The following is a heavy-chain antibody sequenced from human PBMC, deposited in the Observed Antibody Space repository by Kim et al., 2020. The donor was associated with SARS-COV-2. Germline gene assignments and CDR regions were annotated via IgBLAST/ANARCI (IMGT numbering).Heavy chain of an antibody. D-gene: IGHD6-19*01. CDR2: INHSGST. CDR1: GGSFSGYY. V-gene: IGHV4-34*01. J-gene: IGHJ5*02. CDR3: AREGDQPWQWLVPSRFGFDP. Sequence: SETLSLTCAVYGGSFSGYYWSWIRQPPGKGLEWIGEINHSGSTNYNPSLKSRVTISVDTSKNQFSLKLSSVTAADTAVYYCAREGDQPWQWLVPSRFGFDPWGQGTLVTVSS.